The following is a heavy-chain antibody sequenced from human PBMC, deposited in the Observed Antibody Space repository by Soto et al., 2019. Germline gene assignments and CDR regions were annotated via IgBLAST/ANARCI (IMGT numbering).Heavy chain of an antibody. V-gene: IGHV3-33*01. D-gene: IGHD4-4*01. CDR3: ARDLTMSVYSFYYYGMDV. Sequence: GGSLRLSCAASGFSFSSNGMHWVRQAPGKGLEWVAVIWDDGSNKYYADSVKGRFTISRDNSKNTVYLQMNSLRAEDTAVYYCARDLTMSVYSFYYYGMDVWGQGTTVTVSS. CDR1: GFSFSSNG. J-gene: IGHJ6*02. CDR2: IWDDGSNK.